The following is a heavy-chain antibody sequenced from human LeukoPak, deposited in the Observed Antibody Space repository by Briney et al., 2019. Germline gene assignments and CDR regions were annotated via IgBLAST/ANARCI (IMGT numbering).Heavy chain of an antibody. V-gene: IGHV3-11*01. CDR2: ISNSGSPI. Sequence: GGSLRLSCAASGFTFSDYYMSWIRQAPGKGLEWISYISNSGSPIYYADSVKGRFTISRNNAKNSLYLQMNSLRAEDTAVYYCARGGGNSYYYYGMDVWGQGTTVTVSS. D-gene: IGHD4-23*01. CDR3: ARGGGNSYYYYGMDV. J-gene: IGHJ6*02. CDR1: GFTFSDYY.